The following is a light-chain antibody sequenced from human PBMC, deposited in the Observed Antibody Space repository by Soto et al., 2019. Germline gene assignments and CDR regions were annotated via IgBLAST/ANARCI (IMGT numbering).Light chain of an antibody. V-gene: IGKV4-1*01. J-gene: IGKJ4*01. CDR2: WAS. CDR1: QNVLYSSNNKNY. Sequence: DIVMTQSPDSLAVSLGERATINCKSSQNVLYSSNNKNYLAWYQQKPGQPPKLLIYWASTRESGVPDLFSGSDSGTDFTLTISSLQAEDVAVYYCQQDYSTPLTFGGGTKVEIK. CDR3: QQDYSTPLT.